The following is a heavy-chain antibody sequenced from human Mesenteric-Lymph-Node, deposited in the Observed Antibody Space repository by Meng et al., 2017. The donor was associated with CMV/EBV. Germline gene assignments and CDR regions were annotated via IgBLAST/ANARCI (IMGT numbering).Heavy chain of an antibody. V-gene: IGHV3-48*03. Sequence: GGSLRLSCAASGFTFSRYEMNWVRQVPGKGLEWISYISGSGSTVYYADSVKGRFTISRDNSKNTLYLQMNSLRAEDTAVYYCAKKDEDSNYGSGSYNYYYYGMDVWGQGTTVTVSS. D-gene: IGHD3-10*01. CDR2: ISGSGSTV. J-gene: IGHJ6*02. CDR1: GFTFSRYE. CDR3: AKKDEDSNYGSGSYNYYYYGMDV.